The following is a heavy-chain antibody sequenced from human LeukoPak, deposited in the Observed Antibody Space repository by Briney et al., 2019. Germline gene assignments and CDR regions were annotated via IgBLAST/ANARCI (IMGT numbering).Heavy chain of an antibody. CDR3: ARVSVGYSYGCDY. Sequence: GASVKVSYKASGYTFTGYYMHWVRQAPGQGLEWMGWINPNSGGTNYAQKFQGRVTMTRDTSISTAYMELSRLRSDDTAVYYCARVSVGYSYGCDYWGQGTLVTVSS. CDR1: GYTFTGYY. CDR2: INPNSGGT. D-gene: IGHD5-18*01. V-gene: IGHV1-2*02. J-gene: IGHJ4*02.